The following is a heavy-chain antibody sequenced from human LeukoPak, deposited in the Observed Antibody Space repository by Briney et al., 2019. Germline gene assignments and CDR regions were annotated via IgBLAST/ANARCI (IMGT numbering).Heavy chain of an antibody. CDR1: GGSFSGYY. CDR2: INHSGST. CDR3: ARGRGPIGEVIKCNWFDP. J-gene: IGHJ5*02. D-gene: IGHD3-3*01. Sequence: PSETLSLTCAVYGGSFSGYYWSWIRQPPGKGLEWIGEINHSGSTNYNPSLKSRVTISVDTSKNQFSLKLSSVTAADTAVYYCARGRGPIGEVIKCNWFDPWGQGTLVTVSS. V-gene: IGHV4-34*01.